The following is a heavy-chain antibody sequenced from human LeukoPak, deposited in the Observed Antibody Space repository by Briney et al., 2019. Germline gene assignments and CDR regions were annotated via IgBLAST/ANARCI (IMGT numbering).Heavy chain of an antibody. CDR1: GVSFTHAW. CDR2: IKTKADGGAI. D-gene: IGHD3-22*01. Sequence: GGSLRLSCAASGVSFTHAWMNWVRQAPGKGLEWVGRIKTKADGGAINYAAPVKGRFTISRDDSKNTLYLQMNSLKTERRAVSCCTTLGYYFDSRGYSNDYWGQGTLVTVSS. J-gene: IGHJ4*02. V-gene: IGHV3-15*01. CDR3: TTLGYYFDSRGYSNDY.